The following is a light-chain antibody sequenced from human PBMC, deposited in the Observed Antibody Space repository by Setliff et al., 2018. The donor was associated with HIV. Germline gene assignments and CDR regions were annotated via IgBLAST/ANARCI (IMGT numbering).Light chain of an antibody. CDR2: EVT. J-gene: IGLJ1*01. V-gene: IGLV2-23*02. CDR3: CSYAGSSTFV. CDR1: SSDVGSYNL. Sequence: QSVLTQPASVSGSPGQSITISCTGSSSDVGSYNLVSWYQQHPGKAPKLMIYEVTERPSGVSNRFSGSKSGNTASLTISGLQAEDEADYYCCSYAGSSTFVFGIGTKVTVL.